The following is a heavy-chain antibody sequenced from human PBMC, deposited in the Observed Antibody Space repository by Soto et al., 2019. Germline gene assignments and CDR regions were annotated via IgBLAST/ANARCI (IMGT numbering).Heavy chain of an antibody. CDR1: GGYIRSGGYY. D-gene: IGHD2-21*02. J-gene: IGHJ4*02. Sequence: QGQLQESGPGVVKPSQTLSLTCTVSGGYIRSGGYYWTWIRQRPGGGLEWLAYIDSSGTTFYNSYLGSRVIISVDTSKNEFYLKLTSVTPADTAVYFCARSPPRGTDIWGQGTLITVSP. CDR2: IDSSGTT. CDR3: ARSPPRGTDI. V-gene: IGHV4-31*03.